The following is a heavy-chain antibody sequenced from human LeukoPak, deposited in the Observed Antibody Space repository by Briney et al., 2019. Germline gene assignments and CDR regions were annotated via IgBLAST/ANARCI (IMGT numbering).Heavy chain of an antibody. CDR3: ARENGDYSTDY. CDR1: VYTFTGYY. J-gene: IGHJ4*02. D-gene: IGHD4-17*01. CDR2: INPNSGGT. Sequence: ASVKVSCKASVYTFTGYYMHWVRQAPGQGLEWMGWINPNSGGTNYAQNFKGRVTTTRDTSISTAYMELSRLRSDYTAVYYCARENGDYSTDYWGQGTLVTVSS. V-gene: IGHV1-2*02.